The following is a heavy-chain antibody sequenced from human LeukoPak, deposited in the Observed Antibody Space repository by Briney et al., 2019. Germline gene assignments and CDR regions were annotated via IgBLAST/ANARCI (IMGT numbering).Heavy chain of an antibody. D-gene: IGHD2-15*01. J-gene: IGHJ3*02. V-gene: IGHV1-8*03. CDR3: ARAGALYCSGGSCYEAFDI. Sequence: ASVKVSCKASGYTFTGYYMHWVRQAPGQGLEWMGWINPNSGNTGYAQKFQGRVTITRNTSISTAYMELSSLRSEDTAVYYCARAGALYCSGGSCYEAFDIWGQGTMVTVSS. CDR1: GYTFTGYY. CDR2: INPNSGNT.